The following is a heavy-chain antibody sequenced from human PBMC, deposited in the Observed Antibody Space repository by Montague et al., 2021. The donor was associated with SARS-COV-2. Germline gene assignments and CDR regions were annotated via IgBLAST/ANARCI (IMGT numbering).Heavy chain of an antibody. CDR2: INWNGGST. D-gene: IGHD6-19*01. CDR1: GFTFGDYG. V-gene: IGHV3-20*04. CDR3: ARVWDIAVAGYYYYYGMDV. J-gene: IGHJ6*02. Sequence: SLSLSCSASGFTFGDYGTSWVRQAPGKGLEWVSGINWNGGSTGYADSVKGRFTISRDNAKNSLYLQMNSLRAEDTALYYCARVWDIAVAGYYYYYGMDVWGQGTTVTVSS.